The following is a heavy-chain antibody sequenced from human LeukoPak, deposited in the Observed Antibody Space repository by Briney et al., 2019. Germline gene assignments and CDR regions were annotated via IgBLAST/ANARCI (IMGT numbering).Heavy chain of an antibody. Sequence: PGGSLRLSCAASGFNFGTYAMHWVRQAPGKGLEWVAAVSYDGDNQYHAESVKGRFTASRDNSQNTLFLQMNSLRPEDTAVYYCARDHDFGDGKIDYWGQGTLVTVSS. CDR1: GFNFGTYA. J-gene: IGHJ4*02. D-gene: IGHD4-17*01. V-gene: IGHV3-30-3*01. CDR3: ARDHDFGDGKIDY. CDR2: VSYDGDNQ.